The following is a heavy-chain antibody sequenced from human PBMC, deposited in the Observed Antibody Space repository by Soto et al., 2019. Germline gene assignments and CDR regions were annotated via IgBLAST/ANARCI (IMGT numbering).Heavy chain of an antibody. CDR2: ISYDGTNK. Sequence: PGGSLRLSCAASGFTFSSYGMHWVRQAPGKGLEWVALISYDGTNKYYADSVKGRFTISRDNFKNTLYLQMNSLRAEDTAVYYCAKERFGHLWLEDCGMDVWGQGTTVTVSS. CDR1: GFTFSSYG. D-gene: IGHD5-18*01. V-gene: IGHV3-30*18. J-gene: IGHJ6*02. CDR3: AKERFGHLWLEDCGMDV.